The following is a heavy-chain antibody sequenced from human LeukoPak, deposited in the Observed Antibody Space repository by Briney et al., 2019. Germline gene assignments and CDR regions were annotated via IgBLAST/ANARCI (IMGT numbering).Heavy chain of an antibody. CDR1: GGSFSGYY. V-gene: IGHV4-34*01. Sequence: KSSETLSLTCAVYGGSFSGYYWSWIRQPPGKGLEWIGEINHSGSTNYNPSLKSRVTISVDTSKNQFSLKLSSVTAADTAVYYCASSYGSGSYRQNNWFDPWGQGTLVTVSS. D-gene: IGHD3-10*01. J-gene: IGHJ5*02. CDR3: ASSYGSGSYRQNNWFDP. CDR2: INHSGST.